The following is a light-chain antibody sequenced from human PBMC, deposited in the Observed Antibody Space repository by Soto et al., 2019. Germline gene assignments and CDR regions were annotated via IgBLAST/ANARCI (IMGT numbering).Light chain of an antibody. CDR1: QSISSY. J-gene: IGKJ3*01. V-gene: IGKV1-39*01. CDR2: AAY. CDR3: QQSYSTLT. Sequence: DIQMTQSPYSLSASVGDRVTITCRASQSISSYLNWYQQKPGKAPKLLIYAAYSLQSGVPSRFSGSGSETDFTLTISSLQPEDFATYYCQQSYSTLTFGPGTKVDIK.